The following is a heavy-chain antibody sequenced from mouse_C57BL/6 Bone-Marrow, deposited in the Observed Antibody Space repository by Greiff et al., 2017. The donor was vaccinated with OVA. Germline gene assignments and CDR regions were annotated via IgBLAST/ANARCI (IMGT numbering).Heavy chain of an antibody. CDR3: ARKGYDGSSYWYFDV. J-gene: IGHJ1*03. CDR1: GYTFTDYN. CDR2: INPNNGGT. D-gene: IGHD1-1*01. Sequence: VQLQQSGPELVKPGASVKIPCKASGYTFTDYNMDWVKQSHGKSLEWIGDINPNNGGTIYNQKFKGKATLTVAKSASTAYMELRSLTSEDTAVYYCARKGYDGSSYWYFDVWGTGTTVTVSS. V-gene: IGHV1-18*01.